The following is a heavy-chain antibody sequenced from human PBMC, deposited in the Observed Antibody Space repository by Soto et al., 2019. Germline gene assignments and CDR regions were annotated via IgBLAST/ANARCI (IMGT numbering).Heavy chain of an antibody. Sequence: QVQLVESGGGVVQPGRSLTLSCSASGFTFNSYAMHWVRQAPGKGLEWVAVTWYGGTKNYYRDSVKGRFTISSDNSKNTLYLQMNSLNAEDTAVYYCASGEVATAFNWGQGPLVSVS. CDR1: GFTFNSYA. CDR3: ASGEVATAFN. V-gene: IGHV3-33*08. J-gene: IGHJ4*02. CDR2: TWYGGTKN. D-gene: IGHD6-13*01.